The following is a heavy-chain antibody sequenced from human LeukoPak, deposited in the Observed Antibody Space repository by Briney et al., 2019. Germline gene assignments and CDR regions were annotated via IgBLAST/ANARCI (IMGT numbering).Heavy chain of an antibody. D-gene: IGHD3-3*01. Sequence: ASVKASCKASGYTFTSYAMNWVRQAPGQGLEWMGWINTNTGNPTYAQGFTGRFVFSLDTSVSTAYLQISSLKAEDTAVYYCARDGGPSPQSAPTDYWGQGTLVTVSS. J-gene: IGHJ4*02. CDR1: GYTFTSYA. CDR2: INTNTGNP. CDR3: ARDGGPSPQSAPTDY. V-gene: IGHV7-4-1*02.